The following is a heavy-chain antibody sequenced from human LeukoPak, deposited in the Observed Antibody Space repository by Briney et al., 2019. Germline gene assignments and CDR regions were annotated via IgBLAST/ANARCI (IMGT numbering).Heavy chain of an antibody. Sequence: ASVTVSCKASGGTFSSYAISWVRQAPGQGLEWMGGIIPIFGTANYAQKFQGRVTITADESTSTAYMELSSLRSEDTAVYYCARTLYCSSTSCRRGRYYYYYMDVWGKGTTVTVSS. D-gene: IGHD2-2*01. J-gene: IGHJ6*03. CDR2: IIPIFGTA. CDR3: ARTLYCSSTSCRRGRYYYYYMDV. V-gene: IGHV1-69*13. CDR1: GGTFSSYA.